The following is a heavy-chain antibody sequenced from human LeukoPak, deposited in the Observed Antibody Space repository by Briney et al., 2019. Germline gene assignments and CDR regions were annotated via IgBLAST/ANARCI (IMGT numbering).Heavy chain of an antibody. J-gene: IGHJ4*02. V-gene: IGHV3-48*04. CDR2: ISSSGSTI. CDR1: GFTFSSYW. Sequence: PGGSLRLSCVASGFTFSSYWMHWVRQDPRKGLEWVSYISSSGSTIYYADSVKGRFTISRDNAKNSLYLQMNSLRAEDTAVYYCASNRELLGWGQGTLVTVSS. D-gene: IGHD1-26*01. CDR3: ASNRELLG.